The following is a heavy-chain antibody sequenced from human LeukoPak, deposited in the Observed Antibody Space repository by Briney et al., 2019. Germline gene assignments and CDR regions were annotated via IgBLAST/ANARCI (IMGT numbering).Heavy chain of an antibody. CDR2: ISYDGSNE. CDR3: ARSYSSGWYDLYHFDY. V-gene: IGHV3-30-3*01. CDR1: GFTFSSYA. D-gene: IGHD6-19*01. Sequence: GGSLRLSCAASGFTFSSYAMHWVRQAPGKGLEWVAVISYDGSNEYYADSVKGRFTISRDNSKNTLYLQMNSLRAEDTAVYYCARSYSSGWYDLYHFDYWGQGTLVTVSS. J-gene: IGHJ4*02.